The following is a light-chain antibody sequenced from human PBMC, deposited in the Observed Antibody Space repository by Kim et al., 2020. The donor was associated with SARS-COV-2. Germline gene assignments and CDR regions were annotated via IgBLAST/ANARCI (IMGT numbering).Light chain of an antibody. J-gene: IGLJ3*02. CDR3: SAWDSTLNAWV. V-gene: IGLV10-54*01. CDR2: RNN. CDR1: DKKVGDEG. Sequence: RQDDRTTSRGRDKKVGDEGAAWLQQYQGHPPKLLVDRNNNRASGISERLSASRSGNTASLTITGLQPEDEAEYYCSAWDSTLNAWVFGGGTQLTVL.